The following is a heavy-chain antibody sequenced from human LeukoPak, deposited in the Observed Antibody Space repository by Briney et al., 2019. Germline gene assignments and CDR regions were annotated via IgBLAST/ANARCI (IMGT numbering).Heavy chain of an antibody. Sequence: SQTLSLTCTVSGGSISSGGYYWSWIRQHPGKGLEWIGYIYYSGSTYYNPSLKSRVTISVDTSKNQFSLKLSSATAADTAVYYCARDAPGGEQQLVRWFDPWGQGTLVTVSS. V-gene: IGHV4-31*03. D-gene: IGHD6-13*01. CDR2: IYYSGST. CDR1: GGSISSGGYY. J-gene: IGHJ5*02. CDR3: ARDAPGGEQQLVRWFDP.